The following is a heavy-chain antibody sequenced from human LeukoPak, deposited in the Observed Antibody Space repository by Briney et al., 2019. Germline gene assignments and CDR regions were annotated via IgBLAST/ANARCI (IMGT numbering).Heavy chain of an antibody. CDR1: GYTFTNSY. J-gene: IGHJ4*02. CDR2: INPNSGGT. CDR3: ATWDLIAVAGT. D-gene: IGHD6-19*01. V-gene: IGHV1-2*02. Sequence: ASVKVSCKASGYTFTNSYIHWVRQAPGQVLEWMGWINPNSGGTNYAQKFQGRVTMTRDTSISTAYMELSRLRSDDTAVYYCATWDLIAVAGTWGQGTLVTVSS.